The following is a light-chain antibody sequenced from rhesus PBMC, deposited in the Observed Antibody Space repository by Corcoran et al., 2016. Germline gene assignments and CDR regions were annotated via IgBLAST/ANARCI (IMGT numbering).Light chain of an antibody. CDR3: QQYNDLLWT. CDR1: QSVGSY. CDR2: SAD. Sequence: EIVMTQSPATLSLSPGETATLSCRASQSVGSYLAWYQQKPGPAPKLLVHSADLRATGIPDRVSGSGSRTDFTLTISSLEPEDVGVYHCQQYNDLLWTFGQGTKVEIK. J-gene: IGKJ1*01. V-gene: IGKV3-40*01.